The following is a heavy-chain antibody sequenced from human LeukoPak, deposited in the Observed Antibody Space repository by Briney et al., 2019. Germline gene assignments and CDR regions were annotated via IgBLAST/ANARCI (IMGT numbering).Heavy chain of an antibody. J-gene: IGHJ6*04. D-gene: IGHD6-13*01. CDR1: GFTFSSYG. CDR2: ISYDGSNE. CDR3: AKDKGPIAAAHYYYGMDV. Sequence: GRSLRLSCAASGFTFSSYGMHWVRQAPGKGLEWVAVISYDGSNEYYADSVKGRFTISRDNSKNTLYLQMNSLRAEDTAVYYCAKDKGPIAAAHYYYGMDVGGKGTTVTVSA. V-gene: IGHV3-30*18.